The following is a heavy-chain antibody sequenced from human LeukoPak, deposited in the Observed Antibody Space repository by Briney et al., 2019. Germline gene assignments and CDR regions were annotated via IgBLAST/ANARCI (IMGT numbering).Heavy chain of an antibody. Sequence: RGSLRLSWAASGFTFSSYGMNWVRQAPGKGLEWVSGISGSGGTTYYADSVKGRFTISRDNSKNSLSLQVSSLRAEDTAVYYCAKTNGYYSDWGQGTLVTVSS. CDR1: GFTFSSYG. V-gene: IGHV3-23*01. CDR2: ISGSGGTT. J-gene: IGHJ4*02. CDR3: AKTNGYYSD. D-gene: IGHD3-22*01.